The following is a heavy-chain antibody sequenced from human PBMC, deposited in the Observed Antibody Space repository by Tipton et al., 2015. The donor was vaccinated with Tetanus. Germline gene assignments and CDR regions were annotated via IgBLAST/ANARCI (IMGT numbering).Heavy chain of an antibody. CDR2: ISHNGST. CDR3: AREPAATGTSLFDY. V-gene: IGHV4-4*02. Sequence: SLRLSCAVSGGSISSNYWWSWVRQSPGTGLEWIGEISHNGSTNYNPSLKSRVTIPVDKSKNQFSLRLGSVTAADTAMYYCAREPAATGTSLFDYWGQGALVTVSS. D-gene: IGHD6-13*01. J-gene: IGHJ4*02. CDR1: GGSISSNYW.